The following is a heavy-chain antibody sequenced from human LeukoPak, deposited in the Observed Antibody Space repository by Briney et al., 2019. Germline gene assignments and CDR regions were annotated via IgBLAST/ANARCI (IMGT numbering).Heavy chain of an antibody. CDR2: IYYSGST. J-gene: IGHJ5*02. CDR3: ARERITMVRGRRNWFDP. Sequence: SETLSLTCTVSGGSISSYYWSWIRQPPGKGLEWIGYIYYSGSTNYNPSLKSRVTISVDTSKNQFSLKLSSVTAADTAVYYCARERITMVRGRRNWFDPWGQGTLVTVSS. CDR1: GGSISSYY. D-gene: IGHD3-10*01. V-gene: IGHV4-59*01.